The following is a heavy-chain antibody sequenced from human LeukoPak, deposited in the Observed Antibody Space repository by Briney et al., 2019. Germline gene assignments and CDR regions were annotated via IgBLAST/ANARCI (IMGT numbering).Heavy chain of an antibody. J-gene: IGHJ4*02. CDR2: IRCKAYGGTT. CDR1: GFTFGDYA. CDR3: TRDQPPLMDYGDPWYFDY. Sequence: GRSLRLSCTASGFTFGDYAMSWFRQAPGKGLEWVGFIRCKAYGGTTEYAASVKGRFTISRDDSKSIAYLQMASLKTEDTAVYYCTRDQPPLMDYGDPWYFDYWGQGTLVTVSS. D-gene: IGHD4-17*01. V-gene: IGHV3-49*03.